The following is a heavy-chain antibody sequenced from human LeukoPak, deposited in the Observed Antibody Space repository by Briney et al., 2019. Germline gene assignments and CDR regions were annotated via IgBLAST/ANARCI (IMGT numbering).Heavy chain of an antibody. CDR1: GGSVSSGSYY. CDR2: IYYSGST. V-gene: IGHV4-30-4*01. CDR3: ARGPRYYYDSRDDAFDI. Sequence: SQTLCLTCTVSGGSVSSGSYYWSWIRQPPGKGLEWIGYIYYSGSTYYNPSLKSRVTISVDTSKNQFSLKLSSVTAADTAVYYCARGPRYYYDSRDDAFDIWGQGTMVTVSS. D-gene: IGHD3-22*01. J-gene: IGHJ3*02.